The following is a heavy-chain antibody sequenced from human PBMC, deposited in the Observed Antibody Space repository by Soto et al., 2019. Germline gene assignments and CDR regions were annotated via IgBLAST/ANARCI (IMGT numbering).Heavy chain of an antibody. CDR3: PTLSRKVVHPDY. V-gene: IGHV3-15*01. J-gene: IGHJ4*02. CDR2: IKSKTDGGTT. Sequence: EVQLLESGGGLVKPGGSLRLSCAVSGFTFTNAWMSWVRQAPGKGLEWVGRIKSKTDGGTTDYAAPVKGRFTISRDDSKAPLYLQMNSLKIEDTAVYYCPTLSRKVVHPDYWGQGTLVTVSS. CDR1: GFTFTNAW. D-gene: IGHD2-15*01.